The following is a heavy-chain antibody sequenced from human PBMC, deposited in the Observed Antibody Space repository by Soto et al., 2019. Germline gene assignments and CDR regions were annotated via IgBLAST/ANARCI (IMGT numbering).Heavy chain of an antibody. J-gene: IGHJ6*02. CDR1: GFTLSSYW. CDR2: IKQDRSEK. D-gene: IGHD6-13*01. V-gene: IGHV3-7*05. Sequence: EVQLVESGGGLVQPGGSLRLSCAASGFTLSSYWMSWVRQAPGKGLAWVANIKQDRSEKYYVDSVKGRFTISRDNAKNSLYLQMNSLRAEDTALYYCARDYGSSYSTRYYGMDVWGQGTTVTVSS. CDR3: ARDYGSSYSTRYYGMDV.